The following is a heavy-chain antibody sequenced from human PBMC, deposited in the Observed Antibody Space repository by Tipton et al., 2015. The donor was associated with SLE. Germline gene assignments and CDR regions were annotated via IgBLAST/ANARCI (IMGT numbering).Heavy chain of an antibody. CDR2: IYNSVPG. D-gene: IGHD6-19*01. J-gene: IGHJ6*03. V-gene: IGHV4-4*08. Sequence: TLSLTCTVSGGSISSFSWTWIRQPPGKGLEWMGYIYNSVPGNYNPSLKSRLTISVDTSKNQFSLELSSVTAADTAVYYCARETEDTGWIHSRDYIYYYYYVDVWGQGTTVTVSS. CDR3: ARETEDTGWIHSRDYIYYYYYVDV. CDR1: GGSISSFS.